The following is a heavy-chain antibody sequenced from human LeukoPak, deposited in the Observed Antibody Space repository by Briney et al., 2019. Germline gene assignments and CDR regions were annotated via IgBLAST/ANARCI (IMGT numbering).Heavy chain of an antibody. CDR1: GFTFSTYS. J-gene: IGHJ6*02. V-gene: IGHV3-74*01. D-gene: IGHD2-21*02. Sequence: GGSLRLSCAASGFTFSTYSMYWVRQAPGKGLMWVTRMNSDGSTIRYADSVKGRFTISRDNAKNTLYLQMNSLRVEDTAVYYCARGMYGDSVGMDVWGQGTTVTVSS. CDR3: ARGMYGDSVGMDV. CDR2: MNSDGSTI.